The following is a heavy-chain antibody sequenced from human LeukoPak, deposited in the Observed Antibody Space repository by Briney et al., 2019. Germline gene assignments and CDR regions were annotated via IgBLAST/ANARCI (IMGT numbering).Heavy chain of an antibody. CDR2: ISAYNGNT. Sequence: ASVMVSCKASGYTFNRYGISWVRQAPGQGLEWMGWISAYNGNTNYAQKLQGRVTMTTDTSTSTAYMELRSLRSDDTAVYYCARGLQWLVPADYWGQGTLVTVSS. CDR1: GYTFNRYG. CDR3: ARGLQWLVPADY. J-gene: IGHJ4*02. D-gene: IGHD6-19*01. V-gene: IGHV1-18*01.